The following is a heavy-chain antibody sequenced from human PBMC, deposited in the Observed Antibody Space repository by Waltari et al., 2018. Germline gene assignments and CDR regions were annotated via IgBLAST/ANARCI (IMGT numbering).Heavy chain of an antibody. CDR1: GFPVTTYP. V-gene: IGHV3-23*01. Sequence: EFQLLEAGGGLAQPGGSLRLSCAASGFPVTTYPVNWVRQGPGTGREGVSLRSGSGLIYYADSVKGRFTISRDNAKNTLYLEMNRLRVEDTAVYFCAKDEGNRIAPTFGMDAWGHGTTVLVS. CDR3: AKDEGNRIAPTFGMDA. CDR2: RSGSGLI. J-gene: IGHJ6*02. D-gene: IGHD5-12*01.